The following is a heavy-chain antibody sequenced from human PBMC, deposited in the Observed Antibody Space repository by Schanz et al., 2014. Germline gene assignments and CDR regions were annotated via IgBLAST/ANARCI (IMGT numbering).Heavy chain of an antibody. Sequence: DVQLLESGGGLVQPGGSLRLSCEASGFDFNSYSMNWVRQVPGKGLEWLSYIATSSSTRHYADSVKGRVTISRDNAKNSVSLQMRRLRVEDTAVYYCASPSGYSDYGTYFDFWGQGTLVTVSS. CDR1: GFDFNSYS. D-gene: IGHD5-12*01. J-gene: IGHJ4*02. CDR3: ASPSGYSDYGTYFDF. CDR2: IATSSSTR. V-gene: IGHV3-48*01.